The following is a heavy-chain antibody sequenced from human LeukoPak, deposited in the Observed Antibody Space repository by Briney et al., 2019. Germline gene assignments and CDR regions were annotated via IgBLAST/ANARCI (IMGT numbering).Heavy chain of an antibody. D-gene: IGHD6-6*01. J-gene: IGHJ4*02. Sequence: GGSLRLSCTVSGFTVSSNSWSWVRQAPGKGLEWVSFIYSGGNTHYSDSVKGRFTISRDNAKNSLYLQMNSLRAEDTALYYCARDWTEYSSSSRFDYWGQGTLVTVSS. CDR2: IYSGGNT. CDR1: GFTVSSNS. V-gene: IGHV3-53*01. CDR3: ARDWTEYSSSSRFDY.